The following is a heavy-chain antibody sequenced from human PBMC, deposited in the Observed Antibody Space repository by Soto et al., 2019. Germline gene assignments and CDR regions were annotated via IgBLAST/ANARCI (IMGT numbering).Heavy chain of an antibody. CDR3: ARDAQVLRYFAPTPNWFDP. Sequence: EASVKVSCKASGYTFTSYAMHWVRQAPGQRLEWMGWINAGNGNTKYSQKFQGRVTITRDTSASTAYMELSSLRSEDTAVYYCARDAQVLRYFAPTPNWFDPWGQGTLVTVSS. D-gene: IGHD3-9*01. V-gene: IGHV1-3*01. CDR1: GYTFTSYA. J-gene: IGHJ5*02. CDR2: INAGNGNT.